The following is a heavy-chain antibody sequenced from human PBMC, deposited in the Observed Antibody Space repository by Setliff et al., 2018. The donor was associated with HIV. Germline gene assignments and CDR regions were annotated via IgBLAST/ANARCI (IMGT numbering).Heavy chain of an antibody. D-gene: IGHD2-2*01. CDR2: TSHSGKT. Sequence: SETLSLTCAVYGGPLSGHYWSWIRQPPGQGLEWIGETSHSGKTNYNPSLKSGVTISVDTSKNQFSLKLTSVTAAETAVYYCVTSSSWSSRLNFWGPGMLVTVSS. CDR1: GGPLSGHY. CDR3: VTSSSWSSRLNF. V-gene: IGHV4-34*01. J-gene: IGHJ4*02.